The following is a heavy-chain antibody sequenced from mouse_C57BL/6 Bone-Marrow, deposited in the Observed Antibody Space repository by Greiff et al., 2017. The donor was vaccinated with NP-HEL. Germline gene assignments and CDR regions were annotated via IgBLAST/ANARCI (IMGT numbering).Heavy chain of an antibody. Sequence: QVQLKESGAELVRPGASVTLSCKASGYTFTDYEMHWVKQTPVHGLEWIGAIDPETGGTAYNQKFKGKAILTADKSSSTAYMELRSLTSEDSAVYYWTREGVTTSDYWGQGTTLTVSS. CDR1: GYTFTDYE. J-gene: IGHJ2*01. V-gene: IGHV1-15*01. CDR3: TREGVTTSDY. CDR2: IDPETGGT. D-gene: IGHD2-2*01.